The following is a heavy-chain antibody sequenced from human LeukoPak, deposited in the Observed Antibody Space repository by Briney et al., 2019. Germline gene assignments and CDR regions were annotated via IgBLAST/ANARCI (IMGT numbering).Heavy chain of an antibody. J-gene: IGHJ4*02. CDR3: AKRGVVIRVILVGFHEEAYYFDS. V-gene: IGHV3-23*01. D-gene: IGHD3-22*01. CDR2: ISDSGGRT. Sequence: GGSLRLSCAVSGITLSNYGMSWVRQAPGKGLEWVAGISDSGGRTNYADSVKGRFTISRDNPKNTLYLQMNSLRAEDTAVYFCAKRGVVIRVILVGFHEEAYYFDSWGQGALVTVSS. CDR1: GITLSNYG.